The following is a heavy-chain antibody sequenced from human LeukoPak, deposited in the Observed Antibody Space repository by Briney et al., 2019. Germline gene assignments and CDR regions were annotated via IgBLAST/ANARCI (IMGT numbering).Heavy chain of an antibody. V-gene: IGHV4-34*01. CDR2: INHSGST. D-gene: IGHD6-13*01. CDR3: ARQWYSSSWGLDY. CDR1: GGSFSGYY. J-gene: IGHJ4*02. Sequence: PSETLSLTCAVYGGSFSGYYWSWIRQPPGKGLEWIGEINHSGSTNYNPSLKSRVTISVDTSKNQFSLKLSSVTAADTAVYYCARQWYSSSWGLDYWGQGTLVTVSS.